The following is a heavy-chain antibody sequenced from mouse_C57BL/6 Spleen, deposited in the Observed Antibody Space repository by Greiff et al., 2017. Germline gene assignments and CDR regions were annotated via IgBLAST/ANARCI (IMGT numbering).Heavy chain of an antibody. CDR3: TKGPLLPGFAY. CDR1: GFNIKDDY. Sequence: EVKLVESGAELVRPGASVKLSCTASGFNIKDDYMHWVKQRPEQGLEWIGWIDPENGDTEYASKFQGKATITADTSSNTAYLQLSSLTSEDTAVYYCTKGPLLPGFAYWGQGTLVTVSA. D-gene: IGHD2-1*01. CDR2: IDPENGDT. J-gene: IGHJ3*01. V-gene: IGHV14-4*01.